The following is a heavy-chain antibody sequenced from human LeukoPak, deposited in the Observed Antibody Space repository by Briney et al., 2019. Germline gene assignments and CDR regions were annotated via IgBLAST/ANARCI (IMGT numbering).Heavy chain of an antibody. V-gene: IGHV1-2*02. Sequence: ASVTVSCKASGYTFTDYYIHWVRQAPGQGLEWMGWIYPNTGGTKYAQKFKGRVTMTRDTSISTAYMDLKRLKSDDTAVYYCARDYYDPRGGDSWGQGTLVTVYS. D-gene: IGHD3-22*01. J-gene: IGHJ4*02. CDR2: IYPNTGGT. CDR1: GYTFTDYY. CDR3: ARDYYDPRGGDS.